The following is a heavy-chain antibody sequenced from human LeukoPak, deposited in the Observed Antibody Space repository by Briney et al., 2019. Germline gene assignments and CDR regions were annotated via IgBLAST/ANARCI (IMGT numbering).Heavy chain of an antibody. CDR2: ISGSSSYT. D-gene: IGHD5-18*01. CDR3: ARDGGYSYGFSYYYGMDV. CDR1: GFTFSDYY. Sequence: GGSLRLSCAASGFTFSDYYMSWIRQAPGKGREWVSYISGSSSYTNYADSVKGRFTISRDNAKNSLYLQMNSLRAEDTAVYYCARDGGYSYGFSYYYGMDVWGKGTAVTVSS. J-gene: IGHJ6*04. V-gene: IGHV3-11*06.